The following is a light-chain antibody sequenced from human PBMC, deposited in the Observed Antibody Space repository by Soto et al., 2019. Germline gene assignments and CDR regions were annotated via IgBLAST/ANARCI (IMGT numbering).Light chain of an antibody. CDR3: CSYAAGPTYV. V-gene: IGLV2-23*02. Sequence: QSALTQPASVSGSPGQSITISCTGTSRDVGNYNLVSWYQQHPGRAPKLMIYEVSKRPSGVSNRFSGFKSGNTASLTISGLQAEDEADYYCCSYAAGPTYVFGTGTKLTVL. J-gene: IGLJ1*01. CDR2: EVS. CDR1: SRDVGNYNL.